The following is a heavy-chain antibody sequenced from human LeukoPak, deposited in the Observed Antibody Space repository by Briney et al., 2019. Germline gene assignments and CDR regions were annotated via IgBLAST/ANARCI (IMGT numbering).Heavy chain of an antibody. J-gene: IGHJ4*02. D-gene: IGHD3-22*01. V-gene: IGHV4-39*07. Sequence: SETLSLTCTVSGGSISSTSYYWGWVRQPPGKGLEWIGCIYYSGTTYYTPSLKSRVTISVDTSRNQFSLKLNSVTAADTAVYYCARDVYSSGYYRPLDYWGQGTLVTVSS. CDR2: IYYSGTT. CDR3: ARDVYSSGYYRPLDY. CDR1: GGSISSTSYY.